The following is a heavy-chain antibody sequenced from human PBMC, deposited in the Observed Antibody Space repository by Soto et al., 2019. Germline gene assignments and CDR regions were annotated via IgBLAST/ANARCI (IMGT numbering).Heavy chain of an antibody. CDR3: ARDLIDY. Sequence: EVQLVESGGGLVQPGGSLRLSCAASGFTFSNYWMNWVRQAPGKGLEWVANINEDGSEKYYVDSAKGRFTISRDNAKNSLYLQMSSLRAEDTAVYYCARDLIDYWGQGTLVTVSS. V-gene: IGHV3-7*01. CDR1: GFTFSNYW. J-gene: IGHJ4*02. CDR2: INEDGSEK.